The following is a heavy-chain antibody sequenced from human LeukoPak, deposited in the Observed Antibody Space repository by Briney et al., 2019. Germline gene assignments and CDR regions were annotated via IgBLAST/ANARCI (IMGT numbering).Heavy chain of an antibody. CDR1: GFTFSSYA. Sequence: GGSLRLSCAASGFTFSSYAIHWVRQAPGKGLEWVAFISYDGTNKYFADSVKGRFTISRDNFNNTLYLQMNSLRAEDTAVYYCARGTTEWEPPYYFDYWGQGTLVTVSS. J-gene: IGHJ4*02. V-gene: IGHV3-30*04. CDR2: ISYDGTNK. CDR3: ARGTTEWEPPYYFDY. D-gene: IGHD1-26*01.